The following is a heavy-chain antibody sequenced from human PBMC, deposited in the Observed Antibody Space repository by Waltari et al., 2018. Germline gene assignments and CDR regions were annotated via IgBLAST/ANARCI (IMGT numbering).Heavy chain of an antibody. CDR2: IIPIFGTA. D-gene: IGHD2-8*02. CDR3: VRERRWLQFTGGDAFDV. V-gene: IGHV1-69*05. Sequence: QVQLVQSGAEVKKPGSSVKVSCKASGGTFSSYAISWVRQAPGQGLEWMGGIIPIFGTANYAQKFQGRVTITTDESTSTAYMELSSLRSEDTAVYYCVRERRWLQFTGGDAFDVWGQGTLVTVSS. CDR1: GGTFSSYA. J-gene: IGHJ3*01.